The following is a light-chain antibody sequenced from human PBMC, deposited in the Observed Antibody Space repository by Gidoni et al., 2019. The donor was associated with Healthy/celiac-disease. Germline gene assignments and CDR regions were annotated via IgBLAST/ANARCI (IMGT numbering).Light chain of an antibody. J-gene: IGKJ4*01. CDR3: QQSYSTPAT. V-gene: IGKV1-39*01. CDR1: QSISSY. CDR2: SAS. Sequence: DIKLTQSPSSLSASVGDRVTITCRASQSISSYLNWYQQKPGKAPKLLIYSASSLQSGVPSRFSGSGSGTDFTLTISILQPEDFATYYCQQSYSTPATFGGGTKVEIK.